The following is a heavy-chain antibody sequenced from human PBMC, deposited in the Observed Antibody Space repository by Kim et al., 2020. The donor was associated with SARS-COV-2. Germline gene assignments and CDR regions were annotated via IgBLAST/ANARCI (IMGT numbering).Heavy chain of an antibody. V-gene: IGHV1-46*01. D-gene: IGHD6-13*01. Sequence: ASVKVSCKTSGYTFTNYYLHWVRQAPGQGLEWMGMLNPSGGSPAYAQIFQGRVTMTRDTSTTTLYMELSSLTSEDTDVYYCARSVLIAGAGWGLDYWGPGPLVPVSS. CDR1: GYTFTNYY. J-gene: IGHJ4*02. CDR2: LNPSGGSP. CDR3: ARSVLIAGAGWGLDY.